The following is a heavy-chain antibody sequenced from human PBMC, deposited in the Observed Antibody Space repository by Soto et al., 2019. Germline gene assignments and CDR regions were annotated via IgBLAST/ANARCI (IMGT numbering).Heavy chain of an antibody. CDR1: GDSVSSNSAA. D-gene: IGHD6-13*01. J-gene: IGHJ5*02. Sequence: SQTLSLTCAXSGDSVSSNSAAWKWIRQSASRGLEWLGRTYYRSKWYNDYAVSVKSRITIHPDTSKNHFSLQLNSVTPEDTAVYYCARGGQQLVGDWFGPWGQGTLVTVSS. CDR2: TYYRSKWYN. CDR3: ARGGQQLVGDWFGP. V-gene: IGHV6-1*01.